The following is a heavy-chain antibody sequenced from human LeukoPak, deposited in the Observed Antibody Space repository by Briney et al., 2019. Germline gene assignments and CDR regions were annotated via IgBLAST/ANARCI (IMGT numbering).Heavy chain of an antibody. J-gene: IGHJ4*03. D-gene: IGHD3-9*01. V-gene: IGHV3-7*01. CDR3: ARQYYDILTGYSAYYFDY. CDR1: GFTSSSYW. Sequence: GGSLRLSCAASGFTSSSYWMSWVRQAPGKGLEWVANIKQDGSEKYYVDSVKGRFTISRDNAKNSLYLQMNSLRAEDTAVYYSARQYYDILTGYSAYYFDYWGKGTTVTVSS. CDR2: IKQDGSEK.